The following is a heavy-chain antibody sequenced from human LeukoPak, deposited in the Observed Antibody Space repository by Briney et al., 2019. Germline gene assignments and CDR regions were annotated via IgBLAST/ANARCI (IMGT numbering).Heavy chain of an antibody. D-gene: IGHD3-3*01. Sequence: PGRSLRLSCAASGFTFSSYGMHWVRQAPGKGLEWVAVIWYDGSNKYYADSVKGRFTISRDNSKNTLYLQMNSLRAEDTAVYYCARDRQDYDFWSGYFDYWGQGTLVTVSS. CDR2: IWYDGSNK. V-gene: IGHV3-33*01. J-gene: IGHJ4*02. CDR1: GFTFSSYG. CDR3: ARDRQDYDFWSGYFDY.